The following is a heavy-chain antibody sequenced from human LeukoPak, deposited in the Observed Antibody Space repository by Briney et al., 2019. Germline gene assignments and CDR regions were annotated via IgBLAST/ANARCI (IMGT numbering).Heavy chain of an antibody. Sequence: SETLSLTCAVYGGSFSGYYWSWIRQPPGKGLEWIGEINHSGSTNYNPSLKSRITISVDTSKNQFSLKLSSVTAADTAVYYCARGYYDSSGYYAPYYYYYYGMDVWGQGTTVTVSS. CDR1: GGSFSGYY. J-gene: IGHJ6*02. CDR2: INHSGST. CDR3: ARGYYDSSGYYAPYYYYYYGMDV. D-gene: IGHD3-22*01. V-gene: IGHV4-34*01.